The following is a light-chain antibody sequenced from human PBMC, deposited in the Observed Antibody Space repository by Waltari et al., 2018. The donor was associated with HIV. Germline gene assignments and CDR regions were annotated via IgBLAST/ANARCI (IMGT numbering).Light chain of an antibody. CDR3: CSYARSGIP. CDR2: EVS. CDR1: SSDVGSYNL. V-gene: IGLV2-23*02. J-gene: IGLJ2*01. Sequence: QSALTQPASVSGSFGQSITISCTGTSSDVGSYNLVSWYQYHPGKAPKLIIYEVSKRPSGVSNRFPGSKSGNTASLTVSGLQAEDEAHYYCCSYARSGIPFGGGTKLTVL.